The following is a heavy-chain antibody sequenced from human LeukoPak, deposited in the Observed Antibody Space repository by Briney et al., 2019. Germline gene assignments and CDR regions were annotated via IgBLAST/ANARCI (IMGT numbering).Heavy chain of an antibody. D-gene: IGHD2-15*01. J-gene: IGHJ4*02. V-gene: IGHV3-11*01. CDR2: ISSSGSTI. CDR1: GLTFSDYY. Sequence: GGSLRLSCAASGLTFSDYYMSWIRQAPGKGLEWVSYISSSGSTIYYADSVKGRFTISRDNAKNSLYLQMNSLRAEDTAVYYCARGYPVVVVAAQFDYWGQGTLVTVSS. CDR3: ARGYPVVVVAAQFDY.